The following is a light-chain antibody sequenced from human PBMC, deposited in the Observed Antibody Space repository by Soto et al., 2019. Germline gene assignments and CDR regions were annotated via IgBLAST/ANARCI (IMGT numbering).Light chain of an antibody. CDR2: KAS. J-gene: IGKJ1*01. Sequence: DIQTTQSPSTLSASVGDRVTITCRASQSISSWLAWYQQKPGKAPKLLIYKASSLESGVPSRFSGSGSGTEFTLTISSLQPDDFATYYCQQYNSEWTFGQGTKVEIK. CDR3: QQYNSEWT. CDR1: QSISSW. V-gene: IGKV1-5*03.